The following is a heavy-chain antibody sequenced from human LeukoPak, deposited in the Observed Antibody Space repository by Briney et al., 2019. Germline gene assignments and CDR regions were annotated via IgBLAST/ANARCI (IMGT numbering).Heavy chain of an antibody. Sequence: ASVKVSCKASGGTFSSYAISWVRQAPGQGLDWMGGIIPIFGTANYAQKFQGRVTITADKSTSTAYMELSSLRSEDTAVYYCARGYYGDYGAADAFDIWGQGTMVTVSS. CDR3: ARGYYGDYGAADAFDI. CDR2: IIPIFGTA. D-gene: IGHD4-17*01. V-gene: IGHV1-69*06. J-gene: IGHJ3*02. CDR1: GGTFSSYA.